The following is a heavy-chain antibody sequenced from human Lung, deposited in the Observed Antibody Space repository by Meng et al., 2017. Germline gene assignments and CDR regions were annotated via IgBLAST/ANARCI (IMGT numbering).Heavy chain of an antibody. Sequence: QGPLQQWGAGLVKPSETLSLTCVVSGGSFSDYYWSWIRQPPGKGLEWIGEINHSGSTNYNPSLESRATISVDTSQNNLSLKLSSVTAADSAVYYCARGPTTMAHDFDYWGQGTLVTVSS. V-gene: IGHV4-34*01. CDR2: INHSGST. J-gene: IGHJ4*02. D-gene: IGHD4-11*01. CDR3: ARGPTTMAHDFDY. CDR1: GGSFSDYY.